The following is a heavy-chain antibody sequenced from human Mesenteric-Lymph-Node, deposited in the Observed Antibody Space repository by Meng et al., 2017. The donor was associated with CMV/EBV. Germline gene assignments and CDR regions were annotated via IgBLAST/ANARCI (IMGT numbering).Heavy chain of an antibody. CDR2: ISSSSGSI. Sequence: GESLKISCAASGFTFSSYSMSWVRQAPGKGLEWVSSISSSSGSIYYADSVKGRFTISRDNAKTSLYLQMNSLRAEDTALYYCAKDLAVTTGRYYYYGMDVWGQGTTVTVSS. V-gene: IGHV3-21*04. CDR1: GFTFSSYS. J-gene: IGHJ6*02. D-gene: IGHD4-11*01. CDR3: AKDLAVTTGRYYYYGMDV.